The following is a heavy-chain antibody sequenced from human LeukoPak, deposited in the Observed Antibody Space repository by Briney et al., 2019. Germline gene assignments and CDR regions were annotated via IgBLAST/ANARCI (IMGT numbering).Heavy chain of an antibody. V-gene: IGHV3-7*01. CDR3: AKSVASDAY. CDR2: IKEDGSEK. D-gene: IGHD5-12*01. CDR1: GFTFSWYW. J-gene: IGHJ4*02. Sequence: GGSLRLSCAASGFTFSWYWMNWVRQAPGKGLEWVANIKEDGSEKYYVDSVKGRFTISRDNSKNTLYLQMNGLIPEDTAVYYCAKSVASDAYWGQGTLVTVSS.